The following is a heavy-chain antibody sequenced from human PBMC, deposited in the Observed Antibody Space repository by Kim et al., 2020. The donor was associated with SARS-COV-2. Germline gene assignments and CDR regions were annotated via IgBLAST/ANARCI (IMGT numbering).Heavy chain of an antibody. J-gene: IGHJ4*02. D-gene: IGHD3-9*01. Sequence: SRVTISVDTSKNQFSLKLSSVTAADTAVYYCARESYDILTGYYKGHYFDYWGQGTLVTVSS. V-gene: IGHV4-31*02. CDR3: ARESYDILTGYYKGHYFDY.